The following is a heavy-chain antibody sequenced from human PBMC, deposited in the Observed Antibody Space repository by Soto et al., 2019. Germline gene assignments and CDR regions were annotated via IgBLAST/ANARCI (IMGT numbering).Heavy chain of an antibody. CDR1: GYTFTSYA. Sequence: ASVKVSCKASGYTFTSYAMHWVRQAPGQRLEWMGWINAGNGNTKYSQKFQGRVTITRDTSASTAYMELSSLRSEDTAVYYCARAILPSHLYYYYYGMDVWGKGTTVTVSS. CDR3: ARAILPSHLYYYYYGMDV. V-gene: IGHV1-3*01. CDR2: INAGNGNT. D-gene: IGHD3-3*01. J-gene: IGHJ6*04.